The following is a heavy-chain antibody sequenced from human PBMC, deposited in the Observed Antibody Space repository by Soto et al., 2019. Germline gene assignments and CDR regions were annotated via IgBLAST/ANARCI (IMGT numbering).Heavy chain of an antibody. D-gene: IGHD3-3*01. V-gene: IGHV4-59*01. CDR2: IYYSGNT. CDR3: ARGVYDYWSGYYAGSGLDV. Sequence: QVQLLESGPGLLKPSETLSLTCSVSGGSMSPYYWSWIRQSPRKGLEWIGYIYYSGNTNYNPSLKSRVTISGDTSKDQFSLRLSSVTTADSAVYYCARGVYDYWSGYYAGSGLDVWGPGTTVIVSS. J-gene: IGHJ6*02. CDR1: GGSMSPYY.